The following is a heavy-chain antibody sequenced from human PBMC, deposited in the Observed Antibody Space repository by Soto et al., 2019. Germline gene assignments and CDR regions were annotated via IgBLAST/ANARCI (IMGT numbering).Heavy chain of an antibody. CDR1: GGSISSYY. D-gene: IGHD6-25*01. CDR2: IYYSGST. J-gene: IGHJ5*02. CDR3: ARPHGGSSGWDNWFDP. V-gene: IGHV4-59*01. Sequence: SATLSLTCTVWGGSISSYYWSWIRQPPGKGLEWIGYIYYSGSTNYNPSLKSRVTISVDTSKNQFSLKLSSVTAADTAVYYCARPHGGSSGWDNWFDPWGQGTLVTVS.